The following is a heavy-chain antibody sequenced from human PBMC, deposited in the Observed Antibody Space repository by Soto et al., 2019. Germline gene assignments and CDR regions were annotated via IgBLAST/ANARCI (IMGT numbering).Heavy chain of an antibody. J-gene: IGHJ6*02. CDR3: ARDAGTIGYYYCGMDV. CDR2: IYYSGST. V-gene: IGHV4-31*03. D-gene: IGHD6-13*01. CDR1: GGSISSGGYY. Sequence: QVQLQESGPGLVKPSQTLFLTCTVSGGSISSGGYYWSWIRQYPGKGLEWIGYIYYSGSTYYNPSLKSRITISVDTSKNQFYLKLSSVTAADTAVYYCARDAGTIGYYYCGMDVWGQGTTVTVSS.